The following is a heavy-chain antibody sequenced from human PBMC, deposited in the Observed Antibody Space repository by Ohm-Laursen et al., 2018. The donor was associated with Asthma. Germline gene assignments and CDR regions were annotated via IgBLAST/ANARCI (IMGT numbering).Heavy chain of an antibody. CDR2: ISSSSSTI. J-gene: IGHJ6*02. CDR1: GFTLKTYG. D-gene: IGHD3-16*01. V-gene: IGHV3-48*01. Sequence: SLRLSCAASGFTLKTYGIHWVRQAPGKGLEWVSYISSSSSTIYYADSVKGRFTISRDNAKNSLYLQMNNLRAEDAAIYYCAREWGGMDVWGQGTTVTVSS. CDR3: AREWGGMDV.